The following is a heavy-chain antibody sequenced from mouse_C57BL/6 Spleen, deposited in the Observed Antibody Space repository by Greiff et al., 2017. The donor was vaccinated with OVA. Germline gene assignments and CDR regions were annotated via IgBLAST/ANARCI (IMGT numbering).Heavy chain of an antibody. CDR1: GYSITSGYY. V-gene: IGHV3-6*01. Sequence: EVQLQQSGPGLVKPSQSLSLTCSVTGYSITSGYYWNWIRQFPGNKLEWMGYISYDGTNNYNPSLKNRISITRDTSKNQFFLKLNSVTTEDTATYYCASGPYDYDVFDYWGQGTTLTVSS. D-gene: IGHD2-4*01. CDR2: ISYDGTN. J-gene: IGHJ2*01. CDR3: ASGPYDYDVFDY.